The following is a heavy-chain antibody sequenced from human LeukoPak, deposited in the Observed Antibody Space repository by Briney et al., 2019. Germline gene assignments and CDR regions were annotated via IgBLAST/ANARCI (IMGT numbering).Heavy chain of an antibody. CDR1: GGSINSGRYY. D-gene: IGHD3-9*01. Sequence: PSETLSLTCNVSGGSINSGRYYWSWIRQPPGKGLEWIGEINHSGSTNYNPSLKSRVTISVDTSKNQFSLKLSSVTAADTAVYYCARGLRYFDWIGGGFDYWGQGTLVTVSS. CDR3: ARGLRYFDWIGGGFDY. J-gene: IGHJ4*02. V-gene: IGHV4-39*07. CDR2: INHSGST.